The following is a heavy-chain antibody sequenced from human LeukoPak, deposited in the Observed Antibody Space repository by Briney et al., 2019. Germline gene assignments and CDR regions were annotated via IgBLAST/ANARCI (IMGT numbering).Heavy chain of an antibody. V-gene: IGHV4-38-2*02. D-gene: IGHD6-13*01. J-gene: IGHJ4*02. CDR2: IYNSGPT. CDR1: GYSISSGYY. CDR3: ASTGYSSSWYEGQIDY. Sequence: SATLSLTFTVSGYSISSGYYWGWIRQPPGEGLEWIGTIYNSGPTYYNPSLKSRVTISVDTSKNQLSLRLSSVAAADTAVYYCASTGYSSSWYEGQIDYWGQGTLVTVSS.